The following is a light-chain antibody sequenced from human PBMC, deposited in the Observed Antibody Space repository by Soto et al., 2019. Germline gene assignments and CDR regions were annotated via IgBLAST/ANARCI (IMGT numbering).Light chain of an antibody. V-gene: IGKV3-15*01. Sequence: EIVMTQSPATLSLSPGERATLSCRASQRVSSNLAWYPQKPGQAPRLLIYGASTRATGIPARFSGSGSGTEFTLTFSSLQSEDFAVYYCQQYNNWPPWTFGPGTKVEIK. CDR3: QQYNNWPPWT. CDR2: GAS. CDR1: QRVSSN. J-gene: IGKJ1*01.